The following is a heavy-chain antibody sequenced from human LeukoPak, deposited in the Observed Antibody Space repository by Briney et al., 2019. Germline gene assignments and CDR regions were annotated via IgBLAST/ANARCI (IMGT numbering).Heavy chain of an antibody. CDR1: GFTFSSNS. Sequence: GGSLRLSCACAASGFTFSSNSMNWVRQAPGKGLEWVSSISSSSDYIYYADSVKGRFTTSRDNAKNSLYLQMNSLRVEDMAVYYCARGRFDLWGRGTLVTVSS. CDR3: ARGRFDL. J-gene: IGHJ2*01. CDR2: ISSSSDYI. V-gene: IGHV3-21*01.